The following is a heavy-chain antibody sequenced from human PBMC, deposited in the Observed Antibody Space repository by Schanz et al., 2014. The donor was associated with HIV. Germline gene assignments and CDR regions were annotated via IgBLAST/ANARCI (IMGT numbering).Heavy chain of an antibody. CDR3: ARDWRPNYDFWSGSIGVIGMDV. J-gene: IGHJ6*02. CDR2: ISDTGTTT. CDR1: GFTFNDYY. V-gene: IGHV3-11*04. Sequence: VQLVESGGGLVQPGRSLRLSCAASGFTFNDYYMTWIRQAPGKGLEWVSYISDTGTTTYYADSVNGRFTISRDNAKNSMFLQMNSLRAEDTAVYYCARDWRPNYDFWSGSIGVIGMDVWGQGTTVTVSS. D-gene: IGHD3-3*01.